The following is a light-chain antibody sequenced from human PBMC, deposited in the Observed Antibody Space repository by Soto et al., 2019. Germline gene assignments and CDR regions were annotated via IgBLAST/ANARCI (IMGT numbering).Light chain of an antibody. CDR1: QSLVHTDGNTY. CDR2: KVS. J-gene: IGKJ5*01. Sequence: DIVGTQSPLSLRVTLGQAASISCRSRQSLVHTDGNTYLSWFLQRPGQSPRRLIYKVSNRESGVPDRFSGSGSGTDFTLKISRVEAEDVGVYYCMQGTHWPPITFGQGTRLEIK. V-gene: IGKV2-30*02. CDR3: MQGTHWPPIT.